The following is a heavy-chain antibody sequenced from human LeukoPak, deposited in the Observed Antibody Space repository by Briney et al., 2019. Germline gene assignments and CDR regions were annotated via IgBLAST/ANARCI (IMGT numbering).Heavy chain of an antibody. J-gene: IGHJ4*02. CDR1: GGSISSYY. Sequence: KSSETLSLTCTVSGGSISSYYWSWIRQPPGKGLEWIGYIYYSGSTNYNPSLKSRVTISVDTSKNQFSLKLSSVTAADTAVYYCARGDGSSGGFDYWGQGTLVTVSS. D-gene: IGHD6-6*01. CDR3: ARGDGSSGGFDY. V-gene: IGHV4-59*01. CDR2: IYYSGST.